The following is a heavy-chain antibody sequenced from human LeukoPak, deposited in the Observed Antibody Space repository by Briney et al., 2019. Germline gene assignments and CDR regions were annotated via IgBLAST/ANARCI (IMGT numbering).Heavy chain of an antibody. D-gene: IGHD3-9*01. J-gene: IGHJ4*02. CDR2: MNPNSGNT. Sequence: ASVKVSCKASGYTFTSYDINWVRQATGQGLEWMGWMNPNSGNTGYAQKFQGRVTMTRDTSTSTVYMELSSLRSEDTAVYYCARDLGLSPGRGRYFDLPDHYWGQGTLVTVSS. CDR3: ARDLGLSPGRGRYFDLPDHY. CDR1: GYTFTSYD. V-gene: IGHV1-8*02.